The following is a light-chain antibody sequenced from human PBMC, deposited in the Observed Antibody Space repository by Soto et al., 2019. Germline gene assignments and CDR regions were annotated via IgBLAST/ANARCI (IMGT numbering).Light chain of an antibody. CDR1: SSDIGGYNY. V-gene: IGLV2-14*03. J-gene: IGLJ2*01. Sequence: QSALTQPASVSGSPGQSITISCTGTSSDIGGYNYVSWYQQHPGKAPKLIIYDVSNRPSGVSNRFSGSKSGNTASLTISGLQAEDEADYYCSSYTSSGTYVIIGGGTQLTVL. CDR3: SSYTSSGTYVI. CDR2: DVS.